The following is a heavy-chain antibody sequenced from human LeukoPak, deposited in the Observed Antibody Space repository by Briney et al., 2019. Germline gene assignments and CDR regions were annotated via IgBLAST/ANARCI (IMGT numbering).Heavy chain of an antibody. CDR1: AGSISNSGYY. CDR3: ARYSSAQGWFDP. V-gene: IGHV4-39*01. CDR2: MHYSGSS. J-gene: IGHJ5*02. D-gene: IGHD3-22*01. Sequence: SETLSLTCTVSAGSISNSGYYWGWIRQPPGKGLEWIGVMHYSGSSSYNPFLKSRVTISVDTSKNQFSLRLTSVTAADTAVYYCARYSSAQGWFDPWGQGTLVTVSA.